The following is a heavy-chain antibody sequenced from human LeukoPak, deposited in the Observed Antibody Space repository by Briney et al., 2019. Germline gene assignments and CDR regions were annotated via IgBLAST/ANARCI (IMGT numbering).Heavy chain of an antibody. CDR1: GGSISSGGYY. V-gene: IGHV4-30-2*01. CDR3: ARGFWSGYDY. J-gene: IGHJ4*02. Sequence: PSETLSLTCIVFGGSISSGGYYWSWIRQPPGKGLEWIGYIYHSGSTYYNPSLKSRVTISLDRSQNQFSLKLSSVTAADTAVYFCARGFWSGYDYWGQGTLVTVSS. D-gene: IGHD3-3*01. CDR2: IYHSGST.